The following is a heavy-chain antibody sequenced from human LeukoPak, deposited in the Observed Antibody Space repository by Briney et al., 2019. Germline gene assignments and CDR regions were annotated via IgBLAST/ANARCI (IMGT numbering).Heavy chain of an antibody. V-gene: IGHV4-34*01. CDR3: ARGLLSPY. Sequence: SETLSLTCAVYGGSFSGYYWSWIRQPPGKGPEWVGEINHSGSTNYNPSLKSRVTISVDTSKNQFSLKLSSVTAADTAVYYCARGLLSPYWGQGTLVTVSS. CDR2: INHSGST. CDR1: GGSFSGYY. D-gene: IGHD2-15*01. J-gene: IGHJ4*02.